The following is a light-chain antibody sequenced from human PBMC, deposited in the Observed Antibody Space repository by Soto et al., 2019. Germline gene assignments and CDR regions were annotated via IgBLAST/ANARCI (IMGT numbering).Light chain of an antibody. V-gene: IGLV2-14*01. CDR2: EVR. Sequence: QSALTQTASVSGSPGQSITISCTGTSSDIGGYGYVSWYQQRPGKAPKLMIYEVRYRPSGVSSRFSGSKSGNTASLTISGLQAEDEAVYYCCSYTRTSNHYFFGSGTKVTVL. CDR1: SSDIGGYGY. J-gene: IGLJ1*01. CDR3: CSYTRTSNHYF.